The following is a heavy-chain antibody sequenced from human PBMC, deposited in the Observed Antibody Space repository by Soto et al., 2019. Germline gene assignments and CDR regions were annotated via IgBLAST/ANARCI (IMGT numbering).Heavy chain of an antibody. CDR2: ISSSSSYI. CDR3: ARVATAMVSRWFDP. D-gene: IGHD5-18*01. V-gene: IGHV3-21*01. Sequence: PGWSLRLSCAASGFTFSSYSMNWVRQAPGKGLEWVSSISSSSSYIYYADSVKGRFTISRDNAKNSLYLQMDSLRAEDTAVYYCARVATAMVSRWFDPWGQGTLVTVS. J-gene: IGHJ5*02. CDR1: GFTFSSYS.